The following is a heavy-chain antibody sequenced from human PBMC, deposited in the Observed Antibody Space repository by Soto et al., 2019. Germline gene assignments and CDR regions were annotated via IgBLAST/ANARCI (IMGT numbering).Heavy chain of an antibody. Sequence: QVQLQESGPGLVKPSETLSLTCTVSGGSISSYYWSWIRQPAGKGLEWIGRIYTSGSTNYNPSLKSRVTMSVDTSKNQFSLKLSSVTAADTAVYYCARGEYCSSTSCYLGVAGWFDPWGQGTLVTVSS. CDR2: IYTSGST. V-gene: IGHV4-4*07. D-gene: IGHD2-2*01. CDR3: ARGEYCSSTSCYLGVAGWFDP. J-gene: IGHJ5*02. CDR1: GGSISSYY.